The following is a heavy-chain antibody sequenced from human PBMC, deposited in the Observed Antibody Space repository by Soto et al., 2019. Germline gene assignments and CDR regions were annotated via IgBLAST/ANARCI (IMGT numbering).Heavy chain of an antibody. V-gene: IGHV4-30-4*01. J-gene: IGHJ5*02. Sequence: SETLSLTCTVSGGSIISGDYYLIGIREPPGKGLEWIGYIYYSGSTYYNPSLKSRVTISVDTSKNQFSLKLSSVTAADTAVYYCARDPSRLPSNRWFDPWGQGTLVTVSS. CDR2: IYYSGST. D-gene: IGHD4-17*01. CDR3: ARDPSRLPSNRWFDP. CDR1: GGSIISGDYY.